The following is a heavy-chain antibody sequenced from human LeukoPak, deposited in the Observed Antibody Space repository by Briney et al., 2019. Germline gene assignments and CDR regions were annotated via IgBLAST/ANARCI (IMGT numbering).Heavy chain of an antibody. CDR1: GFTFRSYS. CDR3: ARALSDSEDY. D-gene: IGHD2-21*02. Sequence: GGSLRLSCAAFGFTFRSYSMNWVRQAPGKGLEWVSSISGSSFIFYADSVKGRFTVSRDIAKNSLYLQMNSLRVEDTAVYYCARALSDSEDYWGQGTLVTVSS. J-gene: IGHJ4*02. V-gene: IGHV3-21*01. CDR2: ISGSSFI.